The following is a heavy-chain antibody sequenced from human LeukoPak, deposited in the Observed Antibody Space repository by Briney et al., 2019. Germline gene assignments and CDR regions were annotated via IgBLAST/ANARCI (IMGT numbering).Heavy chain of an antibody. Sequence: PGGSLRLSCAASGFTFDDYGMSWVRQAPGKGLEWVSSISSSSSYIYYADSVKGRFTISRDNAKNSLYLQMNSLRAEDTAVYYCARDSKAYCGGDCYHGAMDVWGKGTTVTVSS. D-gene: IGHD2-21*02. CDR1: GFTFDDYG. CDR2: ISSSSSYI. J-gene: IGHJ6*03. CDR3: ARDSKAYCGGDCYHGAMDV. V-gene: IGHV3-21*01.